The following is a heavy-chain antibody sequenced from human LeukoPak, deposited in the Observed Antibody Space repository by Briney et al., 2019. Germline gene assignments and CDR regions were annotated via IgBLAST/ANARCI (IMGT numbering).Heavy chain of an antibody. Sequence: SGGSLRLSCAASGFTFSSYEMNWVRQAPGEGLEWVSYISSSGSTIYYADSVKGRFTISRDNAKNSLYLQMNSLRAEDTAVYYCARGQLYSYGYGFDYWGQGTLVTVSS. D-gene: IGHD5-18*01. CDR3: ARGQLYSYGYGFDY. V-gene: IGHV3-48*03. CDR1: GFTFSSYE. J-gene: IGHJ4*02. CDR2: ISSSGSTI.